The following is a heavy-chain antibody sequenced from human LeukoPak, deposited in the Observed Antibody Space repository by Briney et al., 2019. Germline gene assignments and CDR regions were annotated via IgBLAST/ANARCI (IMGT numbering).Heavy chain of an antibody. CDR3: ARETYSSSWKTFDY. D-gene: IGHD6-13*01. CDR2: INGDGSST. CDR1: GFTFSSSW. J-gene: IGHJ4*02. V-gene: IGHV3-74*01. Sequence: GGPLRLSCAASGFTFSSSWMHWVRQAPGKGLVWVSRINGDGSSTSYADSVKGRFTISRDNAKSALYLQMNSLRAEDTAVYYCARETYSSSWKTFDYWGQGTLVTVSS.